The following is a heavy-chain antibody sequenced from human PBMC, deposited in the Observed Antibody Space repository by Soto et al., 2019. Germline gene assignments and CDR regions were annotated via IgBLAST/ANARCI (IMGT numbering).Heavy chain of an antibody. CDR3: TTGLSNGYYNFDY. V-gene: IGHV3-49*03. J-gene: IGHJ4*02. CDR2: IRSKAYGGTT. CDR1: GFTFGDYA. D-gene: IGHD3-22*01. Sequence: GGSLRLSCTASGFTFGDYAMSWFRQAPGKGLEWVGFIRSKAYGGTTEYAASVKGRFTISRDHSKDTLYLRMNSLKTEDTAVYYCTTGLSNGYYNFDYWGQGTPVTVSS.